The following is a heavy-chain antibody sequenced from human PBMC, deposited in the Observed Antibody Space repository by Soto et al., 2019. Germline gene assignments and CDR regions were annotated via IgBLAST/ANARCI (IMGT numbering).Heavy chain of an antibody. D-gene: IGHD6-6*01. V-gene: IGHV3-74*01. CDR2: INSDGSST. J-gene: IGHJ3*02. Sequence: LRLSCAASGFTFSSYWMHWVRQAPGKGLVWVSRINSDGSSTSYADSVKGRFTISRDNAKDTLYLQMNSLRAEDTAVYYCASIAARLDAFDIWGQGTMVTVSS. CDR3: ASIAARLDAFDI. CDR1: GFTFSSYW.